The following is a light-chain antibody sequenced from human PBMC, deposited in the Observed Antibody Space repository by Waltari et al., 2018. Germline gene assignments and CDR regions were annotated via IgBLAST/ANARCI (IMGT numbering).Light chain of an antibody. V-gene: IGLV2-14*03. Sequence: QSALTQPASVSGSPGQSITMSCTGTSSDIGSQQTVSWYQQHPGKAPKLMIYDVSERPSGVSNRFSGSKSVNTASLTISGLQADDEADYYCCAYTGSVWVFGGGTKLTVL. CDR1: SSDIGSQQT. CDR2: DVS. J-gene: IGLJ3*02. CDR3: CAYTGSVWV.